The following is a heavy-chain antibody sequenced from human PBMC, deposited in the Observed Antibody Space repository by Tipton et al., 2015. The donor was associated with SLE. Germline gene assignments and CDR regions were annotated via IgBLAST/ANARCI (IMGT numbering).Heavy chain of an antibody. D-gene: IGHD6-13*01. CDR2: TYYRSKWYN. CDR3: ARSAGYGSSWAHFDY. V-gene: IGHV6-1*01. J-gene: IGHJ4*02. CDR1: GDSVSSNTVA. Sequence: GLVKPSQTLSLTCAISGDSVSSNTVAWNWIRQSPSRGLEWLGRTYYRSKWYNDYAASVRSRITVNPDTSKNQFSLKLSSVTAADTAVYYCARSAGYGSSWAHFDYWGQGTLVTVSS.